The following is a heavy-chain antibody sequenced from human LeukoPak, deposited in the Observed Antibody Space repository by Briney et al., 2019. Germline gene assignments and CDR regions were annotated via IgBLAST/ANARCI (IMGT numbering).Heavy chain of an antibody. V-gene: IGHV4-59*01. J-gene: IGHJ5*02. Sequence: SETPSLTCTVSGGSISSYYWSWIRQPPGKGLEWIGYIYYSGSTNYNPSLKSRVTISVDTSKNQFSLKLSSVTAADTAVYYCAREATIEAAAGTAAWFDPWGQGTLVTVSS. CDR3: AREATIEAAAGTAAWFDP. CDR1: GGSISSYY. CDR2: IYYSGST. D-gene: IGHD6-13*01.